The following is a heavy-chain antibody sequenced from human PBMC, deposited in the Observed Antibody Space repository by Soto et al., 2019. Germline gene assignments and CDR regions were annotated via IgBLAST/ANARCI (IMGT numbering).Heavy chain of an antibody. CDR3: ARDQDSSSWREPSFAY. D-gene: IGHD6-13*01. CDR2: INPNSGGT. Sequence: QVQLVQSGAEVKKPGASVKVSCKASGYTFTGYYMHWVRQAPGQGLEWMGWINPNSGGTNYAQKFQGWVTMTRDTSISTAYMELSRLRSDDTAVYYCARDQDSSSWREPSFAYWGQGTLVTVSS. J-gene: IGHJ4*02. V-gene: IGHV1-2*04. CDR1: GYTFTGYY.